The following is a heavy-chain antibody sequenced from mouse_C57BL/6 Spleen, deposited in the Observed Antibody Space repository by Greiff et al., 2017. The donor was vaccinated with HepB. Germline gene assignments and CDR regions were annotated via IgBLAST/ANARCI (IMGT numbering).Heavy chain of an antibody. CDR3: ARDNYRDYAMDY. CDR2: SRNKANDYTT. J-gene: IGHJ4*01. CDR1: GFTFSDFY. V-gene: IGHV7-1*01. D-gene: IGHD1-1*01. Sequence: EVKLMESGGGLVQSGRSLRLSCATSGFTFSDFYMEWVRQAPGKGLEWIAASRNKANDYTTEYSASVKGRFIVSRDTSQSILYLQMNALRAEDTAIYYCARDNYRDYAMDYWGQGTSVTVSS.